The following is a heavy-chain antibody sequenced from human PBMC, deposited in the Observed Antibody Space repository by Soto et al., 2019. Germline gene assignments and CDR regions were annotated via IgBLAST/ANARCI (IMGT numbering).Heavy chain of an antibody. D-gene: IGHD3-3*01. V-gene: IGHV3-30*18. CDR3: AKNYYDFWSGYYSSNYYYYMDV. CDR1: GFTFSSYG. Sequence: GESLKISCAASGFTFSSYGMHWVRQAPGKGLEWVAVISYDGSNKYYADSVKGRFTISRDNSKNTLYLQMNSLRAEDTAVYYCAKNYYDFWSGYYSSNYYYYMDVWGKGTTVTVSS. J-gene: IGHJ6*03. CDR2: ISYDGSNK.